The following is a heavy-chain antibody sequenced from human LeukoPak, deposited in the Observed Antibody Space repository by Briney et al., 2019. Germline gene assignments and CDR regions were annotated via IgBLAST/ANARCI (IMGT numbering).Heavy chain of an antibody. CDR3: ARYDRGLFFFDD. CDR1: GASVRNEY. V-gene: IGHV4-59*08. J-gene: IGHJ4*02. CDR2: IHYSGSS. Sequence: SETLSLTCTVSGASVRNEYWSWIRQPPGKGLEWIGYIHYSGSSNYHPSLGSRVTISLDTSQNQFSLKLKSVTAADTGMYHCARYDRGLFFFDDWGQGTLATVSS. D-gene: IGHD1-14*01.